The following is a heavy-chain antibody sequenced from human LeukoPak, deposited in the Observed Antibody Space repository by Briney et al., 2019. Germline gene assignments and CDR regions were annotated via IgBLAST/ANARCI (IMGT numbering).Heavy chain of an antibody. V-gene: IGHV3-74*01. CDR1: GFTFSSYW. Sequence: GGSLRLSCAASGFTFSSYWMHWVRQAPGKGLVWVSRINSDGSSTYYADSVKGRFTISRDNSKNTLYLQMNSLRAEDTAVYYCAKGGSGWQYFDYWGQGTLVTVSS. CDR3: AKGGSGWQYFDY. D-gene: IGHD6-19*01. J-gene: IGHJ4*02. CDR2: INSDGSST.